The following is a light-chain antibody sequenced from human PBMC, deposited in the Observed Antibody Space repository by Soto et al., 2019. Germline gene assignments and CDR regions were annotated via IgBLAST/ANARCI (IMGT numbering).Light chain of an antibody. CDR2: ASS. V-gene: IGKV1-39*01. CDR1: QSVSIY. CDR3: QQFNSYSPGA. J-gene: IGKJ1*01. Sequence: DIQMTQSPSSLSASVGDRVTITCRTSQSVSIYVNWYQQKPGKAPILLIYASSSLQSGVPSRFSGSGSGTDFTLTISSLEPEDFATYYCQQFNSYSPGAFGQGTKVEIK.